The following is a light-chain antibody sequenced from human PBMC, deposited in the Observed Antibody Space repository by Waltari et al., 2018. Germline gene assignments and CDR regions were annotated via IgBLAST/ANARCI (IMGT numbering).Light chain of an antibody. Sequence: FMLTQPHSVSESPGKTVTISCPRSSGNLPTNSVQWYQQRPGSAPTKVIYEDNQRPSGVPDRFSGSIDSSSNSASLIISGLKAEDEADYYCQSFDSSHVVFGGGTKLTVL. CDR1: SGNLPTNS. CDR2: EDN. CDR3: QSFDSSHVV. V-gene: IGLV6-57*03. J-gene: IGLJ2*01.